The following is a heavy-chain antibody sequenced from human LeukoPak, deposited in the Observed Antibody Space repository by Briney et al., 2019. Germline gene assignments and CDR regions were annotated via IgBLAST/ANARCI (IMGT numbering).Heavy chain of an antibody. CDR2: MNPNSGNT. CDR1: GYTFTSYD. CDR3: ARGEPYSSGGPAEIRYNWFDP. J-gene: IGHJ5*02. V-gene: IGHV1-8*01. D-gene: IGHD6-19*01. Sequence: ASVKVSCKASGYTFTSYDINWVRQATGQGLEWMGWMNPNSGNTGYAQKFQGRVTMTRNTSISTAYMELSSLRSEDTAMYYCARGEPYSSGGPAEIRYNWFDPWGQGTLVTVSS.